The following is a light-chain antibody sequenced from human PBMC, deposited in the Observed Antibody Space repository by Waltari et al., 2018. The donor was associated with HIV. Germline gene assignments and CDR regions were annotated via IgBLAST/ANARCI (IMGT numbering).Light chain of an antibody. V-gene: IGLV1-40*01. J-gene: IGLJ3*02. CDR2: CDV. CDR1: SSNIGAGYD. CDR3: QSYDSSLSGSGV. Sequence: QSVLTQPPSVSGAPGQRVTISCTGSSSNIGAGYDVHWYQQLPGTAPTLLIYCDVNRPAESPDRFAGAKSGTSASLAITGLQAEDEADYYCQSYDSSLSGSGVFGGGTKLTVL.